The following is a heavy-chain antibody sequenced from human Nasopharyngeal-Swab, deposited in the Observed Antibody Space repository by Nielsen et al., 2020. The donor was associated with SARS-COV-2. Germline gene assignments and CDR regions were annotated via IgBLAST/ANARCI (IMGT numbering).Heavy chain of an antibody. CDR2: IYSGGST. V-gene: IGHV3-53*01. CDR3: ASSRVDNRSSTDAFDI. Sequence: GGSLRLSCAASGFTVSSNYMSWVRQAPGKGLEWVSVIYSGGSTYYADSVKGRFTISRDNPKNTLYLQMNSLRAEDTAVYYCASSRVDNRSSTDAFDIWGQGTMVTVSS. CDR1: GFTVSSNY. J-gene: IGHJ3*02. D-gene: IGHD6-13*01.